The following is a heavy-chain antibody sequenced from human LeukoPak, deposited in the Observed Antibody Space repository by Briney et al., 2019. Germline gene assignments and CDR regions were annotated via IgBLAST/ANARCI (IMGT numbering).Heavy chain of an antibody. CDR3: ARGIRGYSYGYPPWYFDL. CDR1: GFIFSSYA. D-gene: IGHD5-18*01. J-gene: IGHJ2*01. Sequence: GGSLRLSCVASGFIFSSYAMHWVRQAPGKGLEYVSAISSNGGSTYYANSVKGRFTISRDNSKNTLYLQMGSLRAEDMAVYYCARGIRGYSYGYPPWYFDLWGRGTLVTVSS. V-gene: IGHV3-64*01. CDR2: ISSNGGST.